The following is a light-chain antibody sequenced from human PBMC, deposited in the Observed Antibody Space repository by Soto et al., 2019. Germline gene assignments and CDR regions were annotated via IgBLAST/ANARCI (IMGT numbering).Light chain of an antibody. CDR2: DNN. V-gene: IGLV1-51*01. CDR3: GTWDSSLSAWV. J-gene: IGLJ3*02. Sequence: QSVLTQPPSVSGAPGQRVTISCSGSSSNIGNNYVSWYQQFPGTAPQLLIYDNNKRPSGIPDRFSGSKSGTSATLGITGLQTGDEADYYCGTWDSSLSAWVFGGGTKLTVL. CDR1: SSNIGNNY.